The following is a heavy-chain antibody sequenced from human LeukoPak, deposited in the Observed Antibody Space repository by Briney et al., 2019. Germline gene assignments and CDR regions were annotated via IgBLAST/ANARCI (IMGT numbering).Heavy chain of an antibody. D-gene: IGHD3-22*01. J-gene: IGHJ4*02. CDR1: GFTFSSYA. V-gene: IGHV3-23*01. Sequence: GGSLRLSCADSGFTFSSYALSWVRQAPGKGLEWVSALSGTGGSTYYADSVKGRFTISRDNSKNTLYLQMNSLRAEDTAVYYCAKAEGYYYDSSGYLSSFKNWGQGTLVTVSS. CDR2: LSGTGGST. CDR3: AKAEGYYYDSSGYLSSFKN.